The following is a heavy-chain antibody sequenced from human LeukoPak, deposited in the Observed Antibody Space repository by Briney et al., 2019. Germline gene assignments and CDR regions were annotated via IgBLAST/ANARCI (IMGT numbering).Heavy chain of an antibody. Sequence: PGGSLRLSCAASGFTFSSYEMNCVRQAPGKGLEWVSYISSSDTTIYYADSVKGRFTISRDNAKNSLYLQMNSLRAEDTAVYYCARDFVGAFDYWGQGTLVTVSS. CDR3: ARDFVGAFDY. V-gene: IGHV3-48*03. CDR2: ISSSDTTI. CDR1: GFTFSSYE. J-gene: IGHJ4*02. D-gene: IGHD1-26*01.